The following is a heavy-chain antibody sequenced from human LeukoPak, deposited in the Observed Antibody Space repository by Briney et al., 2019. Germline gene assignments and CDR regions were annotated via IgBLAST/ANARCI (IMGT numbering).Heavy chain of an antibody. Sequence: SETLSLTCTVSGGSLSSYYWSWIRQPPGKGLEWIGYIYYSGSTNYNPSLKSRVTISVDTSKNQFSLKLSSVTAADTAVYYCARLVRGVIYAFDIWGQGTMVPSLQ. J-gene: IGHJ3*02. CDR2: IYYSGST. CDR1: GGSLSSYY. D-gene: IGHD3-10*01. V-gene: IGHV4-59*01. CDR3: ARLVRGVIYAFDI.